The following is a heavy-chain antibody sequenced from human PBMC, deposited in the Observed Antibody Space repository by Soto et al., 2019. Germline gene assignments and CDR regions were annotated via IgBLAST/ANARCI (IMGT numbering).Heavy chain of an antibody. V-gene: IGHV3-21*01. CDR3: ASHPSDSSGYWYYFDY. J-gene: IGHJ4*02. Sequence: EVQLVESGGGLVKPGGSLRLSCAASGFTFSSYSMNWVRQAPGKGLEWVSSISSSSSYIYYADSVKGRFTISRDNAKNSLYPQMNSLRAYDTSVYYCASHPSDSSGYWYYFDYWGQGTLVTVSS. CDR2: ISSSSSYI. D-gene: IGHD3-22*01. CDR1: GFTFSSYS.